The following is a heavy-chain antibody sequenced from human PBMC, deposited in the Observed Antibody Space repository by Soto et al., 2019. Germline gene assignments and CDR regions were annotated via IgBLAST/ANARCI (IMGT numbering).Heavy chain of an antibody. CDR1: GFTFSSYG. CDR3: HYYYDSSGYSGAVDY. Sequence: GGSLRLSCAASGFTFSSYGMHWVRQAPGKGLEWVAVISYDGSNKYYADSVKGRFTISRDNSKNTLYLQMNSLRAEDTAVYYCHYYYDSSGYSGAVDYWGQGTLVTVSS. CDR2: ISYDGSNK. V-gene: IGHV3-30*03. J-gene: IGHJ4*02. D-gene: IGHD3-22*01.